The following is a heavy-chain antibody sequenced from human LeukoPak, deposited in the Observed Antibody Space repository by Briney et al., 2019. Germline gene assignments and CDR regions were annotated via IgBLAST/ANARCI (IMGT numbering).Heavy chain of an antibody. CDR1: GGSMSHYY. V-gene: IGHV4-59*08. Sequence: PSETLSLTCTVSGGSMSHYYWSWVRQTPGKGLEYIGYISNSGSTDHNPPLKSRVTISLDTSKNRLSLKLSSVTAADTAVYYCERRGRAAGNYGGYEYWYFDYWGQGTLVTVSS. J-gene: IGHJ4*02. D-gene: IGHD5-12*01. CDR2: ISNSGST. CDR3: ERRGRAAGNYGGYEYWYFDY.